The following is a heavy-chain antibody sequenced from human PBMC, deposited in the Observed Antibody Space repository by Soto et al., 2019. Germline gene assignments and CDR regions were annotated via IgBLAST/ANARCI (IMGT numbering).Heavy chain of an antibody. CDR1: GRSMSSYY. V-gene: IGHV4-59*01. CDR2: IYYSGST. J-gene: IGHJ2*01. Sequence: QVQLQESGPGLVKPSETLSLTCTVSGRSMSSYYWSWIWQPPGKGLEWIGYIYYSGSTNYNPSLKSRVTISVDTSKYQFSLKLSSVTAADTAVYYCARDRGIITMVRGVFDLWGRGTLVTVSS. CDR3: ARDRGIITMVRGVFDL. D-gene: IGHD3-10*01.